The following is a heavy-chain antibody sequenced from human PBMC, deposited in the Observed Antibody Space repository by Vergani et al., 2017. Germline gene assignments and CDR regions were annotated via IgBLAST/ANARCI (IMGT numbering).Heavy chain of an antibody. J-gene: IGHJ6*03. D-gene: IGHD2-2*01. V-gene: IGHV3-23*01. CDR3: AKAGIVVPAAITGIRAYYYYYMDV. Sequence: EVQLLESGGGLVQPGGSLRLSCAASGFTFSSYAMSGVRQAPGEGLEWVSAMSGSGGSTYYAASVKGRFTISRDNSKNTLYLQMNSLRAEDTAVYYCAKAGIVVPAAITGIRAYYYYYMDVWGKGTTVTVSS. CDR1: GFTFSSYA. CDR2: MSGSGGST.